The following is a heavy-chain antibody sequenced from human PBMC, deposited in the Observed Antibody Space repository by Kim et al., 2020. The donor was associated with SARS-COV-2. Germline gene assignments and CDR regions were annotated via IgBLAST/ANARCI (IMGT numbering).Heavy chain of an antibody. Sequence: SVKVSCKASGDTFSNYAINWVRQAPGQGLEWMGGIIPRVGTPNYAQKFQGRVTITTDESANIAYMELSSLRPEDTAMYYCARDTDDVVVVYALEVWGAGTMVSVSS. CDR1: GDTFSNYA. CDR2: IIPRVGTP. CDR3: ARDTDDVVVVYALEV. D-gene: IGHD2-21*01. J-gene: IGHJ3*01. V-gene: IGHV1-69*05.